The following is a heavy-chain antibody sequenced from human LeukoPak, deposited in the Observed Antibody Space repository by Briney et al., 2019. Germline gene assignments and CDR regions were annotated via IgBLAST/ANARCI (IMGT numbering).Heavy chain of an antibody. Sequence: PGGSLRLSCAASGFTFSSFTMNWVRQAPGKGLEWVSSISSTSTYIHYADSVKGRFTISRDNSKNTLYLQMNSLRPEDTAVFYCAKDPYGGNSPLYFDYWGQGTLVTVSS. CDR1: GFTFSSFT. V-gene: IGHV3-21*01. CDR2: ISSTSTYI. D-gene: IGHD4-23*01. CDR3: AKDPYGGNSPLYFDY. J-gene: IGHJ4*02.